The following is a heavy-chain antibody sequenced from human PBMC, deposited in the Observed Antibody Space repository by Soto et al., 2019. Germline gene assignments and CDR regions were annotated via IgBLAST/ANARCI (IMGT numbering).Heavy chain of an antibody. CDR3: ARDRGVYEALFDY. CDR1: GGSISSYY. CDR2: IYYSGST. J-gene: IGHJ4*02. Sequence: KTSEALSLTCTVYGGSISSYYWSWIRQPPGKGLEWIGYIYYSGSTNYNPSLKSRVTISVDTSKNQFSLKLSSVTAADTAVYYCARDRGVYEALFDYWGQGTLVTVPQ. V-gene: IGHV4-59*01. D-gene: IGHD5-12*01.